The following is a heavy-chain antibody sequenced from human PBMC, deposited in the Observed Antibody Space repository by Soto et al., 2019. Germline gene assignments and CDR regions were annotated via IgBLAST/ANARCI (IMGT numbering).Heavy chain of an antibody. CDR3: ASGYDFWSGFQAPFDY. Sequence: SETLSLTCAVSGGSISSGGYSWSWIRQPPGKGLEWIGYIYYSGSTYYNPSLKSRVTISVDTSKNQFSLKLSSVTAADTAVYYCASGYDFWSGFQAPFDYWGQGTLVTVSS. V-gene: IGHV4-30-2*02. CDR2: IYYSGST. CDR1: GGSISSGGYS. D-gene: IGHD3-3*01. J-gene: IGHJ4*02.